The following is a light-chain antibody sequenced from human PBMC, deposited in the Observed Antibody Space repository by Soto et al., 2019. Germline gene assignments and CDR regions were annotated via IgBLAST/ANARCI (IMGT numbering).Light chain of an antibody. V-gene: IGKV3-15*01. CDR1: QSVSRA. Sequence: DIVLTQSPATLSVSPGESATLSCRASQSVSRALAWYQHVPGQAPRLLIYDSSTRATGVPARFSGSWSGTRFTLTISSLQSEDFAVYYCQQYNSWPPRYTFGQGTKLQI. CDR2: DSS. J-gene: IGKJ2*01. CDR3: QQYNSWPPRYT.